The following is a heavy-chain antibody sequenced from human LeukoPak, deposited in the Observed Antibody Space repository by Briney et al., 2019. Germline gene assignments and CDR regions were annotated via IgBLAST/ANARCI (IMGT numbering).Heavy chain of an antibody. CDR2: INPNSGGT. Sequence: GASVKVSCKASGYTFTGYYMHWVRQAPGQGLEWMGWINPNSGGTNYAQKFQGRVTMTRDTSISTAYMELTRPRSEDTAVYYCARDGYQVPTIFGTFDPWGQGTLVTVSS. CDR1: GYTFTGYY. J-gene: IGHJ5*02. V-gene: IGHV1-2*02. CDR3: ARDGYQVPTIFGTFDP. D-gene: IGHD3-3*01.